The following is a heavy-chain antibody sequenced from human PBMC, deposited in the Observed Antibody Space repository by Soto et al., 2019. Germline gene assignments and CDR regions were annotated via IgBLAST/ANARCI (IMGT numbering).Heavy chain of an antibody. Sequence: QVQLQQWGAGLLKPSETLSLTCAVYGGSFSGYYWSWIRQPPGKGLGWIGEINHSGSTNYNPSLKSRVTISVDTSKNQFSLKLSSVTAADTAVYYCARTANYYDSSGVQYYFDYWGQGTLVTVSS. V-gene: IGHV4-34*01. J-gene: IGHJ4*02. CDR3: ARTANYYDSSGVQYYFDY. CDR2: INHSGST. CDR1: GGSFSGYY. D-gene: IGHD3-22*01.